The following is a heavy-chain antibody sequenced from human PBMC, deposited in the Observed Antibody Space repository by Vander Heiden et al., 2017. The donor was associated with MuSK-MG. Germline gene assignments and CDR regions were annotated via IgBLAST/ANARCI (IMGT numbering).Heavy chain of an antibody. Sequence: EMQLVEPGGGLVQPGGSLKLSCAASGFTFSVSAMHWVRQASGEGLGWVGRIRSKANSDATEYAASVKGRFTISRDDSKNTAYLQMNSLKTEDTALYYCTKKEVWGQGTLVTVSS. V-gene: IGHV3-73*01. CDR2: IRSKANSDAT. J-gene: IGHJ4*02. CDR3: TKKEV. CDR1: GFTFSVSA.